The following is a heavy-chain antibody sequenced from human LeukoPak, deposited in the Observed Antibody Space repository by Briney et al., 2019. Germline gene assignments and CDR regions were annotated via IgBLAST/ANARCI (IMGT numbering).Heavy chain of an antibody. J-gene: IGHJ5*02. D-gene: IGHD3-10*01. Sequence: SQTLSLTCAISGDSVSSNSAAWNWIRQSPSRGLEWLGRTYYRSKWYNDYAVSVKSRITINPDTSKNQFSLQLNSVTPEDTAVYYCARDPTYYYGSGSYPNWFDPWGQGTLVTVSS. CDR1: GDSVSSNSAA. CDR3: ARDPTYYYGSGSYPNWFDP. CDR2: TYYRSKWYN. V-gene: IGHV6-1*01.